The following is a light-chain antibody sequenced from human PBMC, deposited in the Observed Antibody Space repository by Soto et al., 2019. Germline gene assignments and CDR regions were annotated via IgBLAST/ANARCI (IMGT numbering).Light chain of an antibody. Sequence: LTQPASGSRSPGQSITISCTRKNKDVVGYNYVSWYQHHPGKAPKLIIYDVTNRPSGVSNPFSGSKSGNTASLTISGLQPEDEADYYCSSYTTSNTRQIVFGTGTKVTV. CDR2: DVT. CDR3: SSYTTSNTRQIV. J-gene: IGLJ1*01. V-gene: IGLV2-14*03. CDR1: NKDVVGYNY.